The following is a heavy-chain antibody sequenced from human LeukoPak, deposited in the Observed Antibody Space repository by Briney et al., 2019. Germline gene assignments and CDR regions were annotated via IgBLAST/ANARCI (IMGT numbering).Heavy chain of an antibody. CDR3: AKDFPPTPYYYDSGGIEFDY. Sequence: PGGSLRLSCAASGFTFSSYAMSWVRQAPGKGLEWVSAISGSGGSTYYADSVKGRFTISRDNSKNTLYLQMNSLRAEDTAVYYCAKDFPPTPYYYDSGGIEFDYGGQETLVTVS. J-gene: IGHJ4*02. D-gene: IGHD3-22*01. V-gene: IGHV3-23*01. CDR2: ISGSGGST. CDR1: GFTFSSYA.